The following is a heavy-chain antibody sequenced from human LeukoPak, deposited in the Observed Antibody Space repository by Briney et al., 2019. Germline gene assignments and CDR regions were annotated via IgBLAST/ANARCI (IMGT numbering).Heavy chain of an antibody. D-gene: IGHD6-6*01. V-gene: IGHV3-30*03. CDR3: AREASIVVRCSDY. J-gene: IGHJ4*02. CDR2: ISYDGSNK. CDR1: GFTFSSYG. Sequence: GRSLRLSCAASGFTFSSYGMHWVRQAPGKGLEWVALISYDGSNKYYADSVKGRFTISRDNSKNTLYLQMGSLRAEDMAVYYCAREASIVVRCSDYWGQGTLVTVSS.